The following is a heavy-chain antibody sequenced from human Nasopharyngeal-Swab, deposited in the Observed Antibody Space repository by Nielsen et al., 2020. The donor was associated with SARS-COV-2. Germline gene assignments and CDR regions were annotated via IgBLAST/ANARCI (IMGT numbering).Heavy chain of an antibody. Sequence: WIRQPPGKGLEWIGYIYYSGSTNYNPSLKSRVTISVDTSKNQFSLKLSSVTAADTAVYYCARRAVGGYHPNYYYGTDVWGQGTTVTVSS. CDR2: IYYSGST. J-gene: IGHJ6*02. CDR3: ARRAVGGYHPNYYYGTDV. V-gene: IGHV4-59*08. D-gene: IGHD5-18*01.